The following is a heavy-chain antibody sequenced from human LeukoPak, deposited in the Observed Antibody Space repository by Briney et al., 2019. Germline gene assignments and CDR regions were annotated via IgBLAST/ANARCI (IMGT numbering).Heavy chain of an antibody. CDR2: FDPEDGET. Sequence: ASVKVSCKVSGYTLTELSMHWVRQAPGKGLEWMGGFDPEDGETIYAQKFQGRVTMTEDTSTDTAYMELSSLRSEDTAVYYCAKDLSGYCSGGSCFYWGQGTLVTVSS. CDR3: AKDLSGYCSGGSCFY. V-gene: IGHV1-24*01. CDR1: GYTLTELS. D-gene: IGHD2-15*01. J-gene: IGHJ4*02.